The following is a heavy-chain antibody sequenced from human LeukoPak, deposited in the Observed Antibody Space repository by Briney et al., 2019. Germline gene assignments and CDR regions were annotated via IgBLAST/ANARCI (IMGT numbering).Heavy chain of an antibody. CDR1: GGTFSSYA. CDR3: AREAARLSSGWYDPFDY. CDR2: IIPIFGTA. V-gene: IGHV1-69*05. D-gene: IGHD6-19*01. J-gene: IGHJ4*02. Sequence: GASVKVSCKASGGTFSSYAISWVRQAPGQGLEWMGGIIPIFGTANYAQKFQGRVTITTDESTSTAYMELSSLRSEDTAVYYCAREAARLSSGWYDPFDYWGQGTLVTVSS.